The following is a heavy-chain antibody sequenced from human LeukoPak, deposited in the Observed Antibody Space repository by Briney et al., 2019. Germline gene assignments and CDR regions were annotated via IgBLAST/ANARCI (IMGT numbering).Heavy chain of an antibody. J-gene: IGHJ4*02. V-gene: IGHV3-21*01. CDR3: ASNDYRDEGMDS. D-gene: IGHD4-17*01. Sequence: GGSLRLSCAASGFAFSRYSMNWVRQAPGKGLEWVSSISYSGPHMFYADSVRGRFTISRDNAENSLFLQMNSLRAEDTAVYFCASNDYRDEGMDSWGQGTLVTVSS. CDR1: GFAFSRYS. CDR2: ISYSGPHM.